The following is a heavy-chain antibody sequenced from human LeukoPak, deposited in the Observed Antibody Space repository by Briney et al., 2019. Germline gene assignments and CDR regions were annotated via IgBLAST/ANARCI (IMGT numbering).Heavy chain of an antibody. CDR3: ARGYDSRGYGPAY. CDR1: GGSISSYY. CDR2: IYYSGST. D-gene: IGHD3-22*01. V-gene: IGHV4-59*01. Sequence: SETLSLTCTVSGGSISSYYWSWIRQPPGKGLEWIGYIYYSGSTNYNPSLKSRVTISVDTPKNQFSLKLNSVTAADTAVYYCARGYDSRGYGPAYWGQGTLVTVSS. J-gene: IGHJ4*02.